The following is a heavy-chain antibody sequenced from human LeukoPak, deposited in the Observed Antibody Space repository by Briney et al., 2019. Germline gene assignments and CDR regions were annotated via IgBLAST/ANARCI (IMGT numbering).Heavy chain of an antibody. V-gene: IGHV3-53*01. J-gene: IGHJ4*02. CDR2: IYSGGST. CDR1: GFTFSSNY. D-gene: IGHD1-1*01. CDR3: ARVLNAYNFDH. Sequence: GGSLRLSCAASGFTFSSNYMSWVRQAPGKGLEWVSVIYSGGSTYYADSVKGRFTISRDNSKNTLYLQMNSLRAEDTAVYYCARVLNAYNFDHWGQGTLVTVSS.